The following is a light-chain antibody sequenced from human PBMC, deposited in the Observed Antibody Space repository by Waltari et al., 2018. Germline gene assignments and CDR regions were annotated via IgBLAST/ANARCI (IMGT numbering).Light chain of an antibody. J-gene: IGLJ2*01. CDR2: YDS. V-gene: IGLV3-1*01. CDR1: NLGNHY. CDR3: QAWDTTTVV. Sequence: SYELTQPPSVSVSPVQTARITCSGDNLGNHYAYWYRQKPGQSPVLVIYYDSKRPSGIPERFSGYNSGNTATLTISGTQAMDEADYYCQAWDTTTVVFGGGTKVTVL.